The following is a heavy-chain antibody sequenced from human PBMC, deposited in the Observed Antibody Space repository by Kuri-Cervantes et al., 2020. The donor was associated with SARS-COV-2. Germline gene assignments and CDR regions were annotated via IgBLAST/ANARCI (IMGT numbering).Heavy chain of an antibody. V-gene: IGHV4-34*01. CDR3: ARDAYSSSSMYYFDY. Sequence: GSLRLSCTVSGGSISSYYWSWIRQPPGKGLEWIGEINHSGSTNYNPSLKSRVTMSVDTSKNQFSLKLSSVTAADTAVYYCARDAYSSSSMYYFDYWGQGTLVTVSS. CDR1: GGSISSYY. CDR2: INHSGST. D-gene: IGHD6-6*01. J-gene: IGHJ4*02.